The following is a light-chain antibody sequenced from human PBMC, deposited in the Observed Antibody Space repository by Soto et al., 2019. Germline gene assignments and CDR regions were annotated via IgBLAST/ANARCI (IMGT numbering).Light chain of an antibody. Sequence: EVVLTQSPATLSLSPGERATLSCRASQSVSTYVAWYQQKPGQAPRLLIYDASSRATGIPDRFSGSGSGTDFTLTISRLEPEDFAVYYCQQYGSSPRTFGQGTRLEIK. V-gene: IGKV3-20*01. J-gene: IGKJ5*01. CDR1: QSVSTY. CDR2: DAS. CDR3: QQYGSSPRT.